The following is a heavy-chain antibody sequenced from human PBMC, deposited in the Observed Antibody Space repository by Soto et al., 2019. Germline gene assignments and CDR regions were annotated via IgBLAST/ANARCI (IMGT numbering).Heavy chain of an antibody. J-gene: IGHJ3*02. CDR3: ARVMITFGGVIANAFDI. D-gene: IGHD3-16*02. CDR2: MNSNSGNT. Sequence: GPSVKVSCKASGYTFTSYDINWVRQATGQGLEWMGWMNSNSGNTGYAQKFQGRVTMTRNTSISTAYMELSSLRSEDTAVYYCARVMITFGGVIANAFDIWGQGTMVTVSS. CDR1: GYTFTSYD. V-gene: IGHV1-8*01.